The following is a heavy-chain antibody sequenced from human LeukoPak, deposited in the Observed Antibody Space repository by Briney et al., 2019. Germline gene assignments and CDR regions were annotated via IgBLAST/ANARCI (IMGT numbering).Heavy chain of an antibody. D-gene: IGHD3-16*02. Sequence: GGSLRLSCAASRFTLSSYSMNWVRQAPGKGLEWVSSISSSSSYIYYADSVKGRFTISRDNAKNSLYLQMNSLRAEDTAVYYCARDLYYDYVWGSYLHYFDYWGQGTLVTVSS. CDR2: ISSSSSYI. V-gene: IGHV3-21*01. J-gene: IGHJ4*02. CDR3: ARDLYYDYVWGSYLHYFDY. CDR1: RFTLSSYS.